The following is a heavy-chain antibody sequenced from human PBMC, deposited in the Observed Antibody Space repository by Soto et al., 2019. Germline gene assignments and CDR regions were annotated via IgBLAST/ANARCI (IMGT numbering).Heavy chain of an antibody. CDR3: AKLRVLEWEVQESDY. CDR2: IPYDGSHQ. D-gene: IGHD3-3*01. V-gene: IGHV3-30*18. J-gene: IGHJ4*02. CDR1: GFTFSSHG. Sequence: QVHLVESGGGVVQPGRSLRLSCAAAGFTFSSHGMHWIRQAPGKGLEWVAVIPYDGSHQYYADSVKGRFSISRDNSKNTLYLQMNSLRAEDTAVYYCAKLRVLEWEVQESDYWCQGTPVSVSS.